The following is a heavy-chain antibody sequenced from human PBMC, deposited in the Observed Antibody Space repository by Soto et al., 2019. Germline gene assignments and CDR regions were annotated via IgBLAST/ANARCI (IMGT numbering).Heavy chain of an antibody. J-gene: IGHJ4*02. Sequence: QVQLLQSGPGLVKPSQTLSLTCTVSGVTVASDAYYWSWIGQRPGKGLGWIVNIYHTGSTYYSPSLKSRAAHSLDASKNQFSLTVTSVTAADTAVYFCARYRFSGNKWSKFDYWGQGSLVTVSS. V-gene: IGHV4-31*03. CDR2: IYHTGST. D-gene: IGHD3-16*02. CDR3: ARYRFSGNKWSKFDY. CDR1: GVTVASDAYY.